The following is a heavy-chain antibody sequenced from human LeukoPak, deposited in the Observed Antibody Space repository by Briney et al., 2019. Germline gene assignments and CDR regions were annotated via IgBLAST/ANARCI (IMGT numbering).Heavy chain of an antibody. D-gene: IGHD3-10*01. CDR2: ISSSSSYI. CDR1: GFTFSSYS. CDR3: AGEDYYGSGGWDY. Sequence: GGSLRLSCAASGFTFSSYSMNWVCQAPGKGLEWVSSISSSSSYIYYADSVKGRFTISRDNAKNSLYLQMNSLRAEDTAVYYCAGEDYYGSGGWDYWGQGTLVTVSS. J-gene: IGHJ4*02. V-gene: IGHV3-21*01.